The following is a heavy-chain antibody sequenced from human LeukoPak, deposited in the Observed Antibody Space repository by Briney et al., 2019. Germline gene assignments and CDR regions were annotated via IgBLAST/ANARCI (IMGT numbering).Heavy chain of an antibody. Sequence: GASVKVSCKASGYTFTSYDINWVRQATGQGLEWMGWINAGNGNTKYSQKFQGRVTITRDTSASTAYMELSSLRSEDTAVYYCASYCSSTSCYEFQSLDYWGQGTLVTVSS. CDR3: ASYCSSTSCYEFQSLDY. CDR2: INAGNGNT. CDR1: GYTFTSYD. D-gene: IGHD2-2*01. V-gene: IGHV1-3*01. J-gene: IGHJ4*02.